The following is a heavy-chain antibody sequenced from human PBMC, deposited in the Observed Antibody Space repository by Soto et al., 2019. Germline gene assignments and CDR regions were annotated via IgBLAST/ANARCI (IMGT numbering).Heavy chain of an antibody. J-gene: IGHJ6*02. CDR3: AKDSFCSGGNCYYYCYGMDV. V-gene: IGHV5-51*01. CDR1: GYSFTSYW. D-gene: IGHD2-15*01. Sequence: GESLKISCKGSGYSFTSYWIGWVRQMPGKGLEWMGIIYPGDSDTRYSPSFQGQVTISADKSISTAYMELNSLRAEDTAVYYCAKDSFCSGGNCYYYCYGMDVWGQGTTVTVSS. CDR2: IYPGDSDT.